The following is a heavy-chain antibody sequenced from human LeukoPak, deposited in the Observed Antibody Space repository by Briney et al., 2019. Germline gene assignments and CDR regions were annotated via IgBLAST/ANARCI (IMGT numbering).Heavy chain of an antibody. CDR2: ISSSGSTI. J-gene: IGHJ4*02. D-gene: IGHD6-13*01. CDR3: AKGSSSTQRPYVFDY. CDR1: GFTFSSYE. Sequence: PGGSLRLSCAASGFTFSSYEMNWVRQAPGKGLEWVSYISSSGSTIYYADSVKGRFTISRDNAKNPLYLQMNSLRAEDMALYYCAKGSSSTQRPYVFDYWGQGTLVTVSS. V-gene: IGHV3-48*03.